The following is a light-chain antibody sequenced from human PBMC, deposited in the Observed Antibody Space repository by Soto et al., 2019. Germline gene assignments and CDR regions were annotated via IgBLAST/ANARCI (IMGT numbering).Light chain of an antibody. CDR1: QSVVYSSNNKNY. J-gene: IGKJ1*01. V-gene: IGKV4-1*01. Sequence: DIVMTQSPDSLAVSLGERTTIHCKSSQSVVYSSNNKNYLAWYQQKPGQPPKLLIYWASTRESGVPDRVSGSGSGTDFSLTISSLQTEDVAVYYSQQHYSTPWTFGQGTKVEI. CDR2: WAS. CDR3: QQHYSTPWT.